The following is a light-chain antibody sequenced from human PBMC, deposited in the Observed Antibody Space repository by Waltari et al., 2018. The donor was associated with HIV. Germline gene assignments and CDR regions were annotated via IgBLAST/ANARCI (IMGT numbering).Light chain of an antibody. Sequence: QSVLTQPPSASGTPGQRVTISCSGSRSNIGRNSVYWYQQLPGTAPKLLIYRNNQRPSGVPDRFSGSKSGTSASLAISGLRSEDEADYYCAAWDDSLSGRVFGGGTKLTVL. CDR2: RNN. V-gene: IGLV1-47*01. CDR3: AAWDDSLSGRV. CDR1: RSNIGRNS. J-gene: IGLJ2*01.